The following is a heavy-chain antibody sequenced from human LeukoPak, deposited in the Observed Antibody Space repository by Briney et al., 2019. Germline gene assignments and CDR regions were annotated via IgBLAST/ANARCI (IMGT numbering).Heavy chain of an antibody. J-gene: IGHJ4*02. CDR1: GDSISSSSSY. CDR3: ATQTGTTGFDY. V-gene: IGHV4-39*07. D-gene: IGHD1-7*01. Sequence: SETLSLTCTVSGDSISSSSSYWGWIRQPPGKGLEWIGEIYHSGSTNYNPSLKSRVTISVDKSKNQFSLKLSSVTAADTAVYYCATQTGTTGFDYWGQGTLVTVSS. CDR2: IYHSGST.